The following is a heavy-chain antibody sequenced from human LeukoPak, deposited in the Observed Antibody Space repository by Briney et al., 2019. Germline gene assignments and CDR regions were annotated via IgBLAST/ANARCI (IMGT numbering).Heavy chain of an antibody. CDR3: ARERGSYSTYFDY. V-gene: IGHV4-31*03. Sequence: PSETLSLTCTVSGGSISSGGYYWSWIRQHPGKGLEWIGYIYYSGSTYYNPSLKSRVTISVDTSKNQLSLKLSSVTAADTAVYYCARERGSYSTYFDYWGQGTLVTVSS. D-gene: IGHD1-26*01. CDR1: GGSISSGGYY. J-gene: IGHJ4*02. CDR2: IYYSGST.